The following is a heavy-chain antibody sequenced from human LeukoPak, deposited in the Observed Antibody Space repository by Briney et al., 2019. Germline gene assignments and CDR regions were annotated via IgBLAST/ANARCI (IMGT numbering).Heavy chain of an antibody. V-gene: IGHV3-21*01. J-gene: IGHJ4*02. Sequence: GGSLRLSCAVSGFTFSTYSMNWVRQAPGKGLEWVSSISSGSSYIYYADSVKGRFTISRDNAKNSLYLQMNSLRAEDTAVYYCAREYRSSWFGEFDFWGQGTLVTVSS. CDR3: AREYRSSWFGEFDF. D-gene: IGHD6-13*01. CDR1: GFTFSTYS. CDR2: ISSGSSYI.